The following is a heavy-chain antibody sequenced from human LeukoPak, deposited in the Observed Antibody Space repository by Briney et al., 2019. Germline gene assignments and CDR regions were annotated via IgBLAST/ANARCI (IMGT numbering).Heavy chain of an antibody. CDR2: IHSNGRT. V-gene: IGHV4-59*01. D-gene: IGHD2-8*01. CDR1: GGSISGYY. Sequence: PSETLSLTCSVSGGSISGYYWSWIRQPPGKGLEWIGYIHSNGRTNSNPSLKSRVTISVDTFKNQFSLNLISVTAADTAVYYRARYYCPNGVCQGFDYWGQGTLVTVSS. J-gene: IGHJ4*02. CDR3: ARYYCPNGVCQGFDY.